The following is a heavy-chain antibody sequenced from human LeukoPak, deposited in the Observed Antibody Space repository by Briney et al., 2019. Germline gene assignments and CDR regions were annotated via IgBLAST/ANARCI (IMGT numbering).Heavy chain of an antibody. Sequence: SVKVSCKASGGTFSSYAISWVRQAPGQGLEWMGRIIPIFGTANYAQKFQGRVTITTDESTSTAHMELSSLRFEDTAVYYCAGGGYGDYADYWGQGTLVTVSS. D-gene: IGHD4-17*01. CDR2: IIPIFGTA. CDR3: AGGGYGDYADY. CDR1: GGTFSSYA. J-gene: IGHJ4*02. V-gene: IGHV1-69*05.